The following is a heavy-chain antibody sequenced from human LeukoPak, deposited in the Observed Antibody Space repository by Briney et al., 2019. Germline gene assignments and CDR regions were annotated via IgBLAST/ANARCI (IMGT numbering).Heavy chain of an antibody. CDR1: GFTFSNCA. CDR2: ISDRGSNK. CDR3: ASNDYYDTRTIDS. D-gene: IGHD3-22*01. J-gene: IGHJ4*02. V-gene: IGHV3-30-3*01. Sequence: GGSLRLSCAASGFTFSNCAMHWVRQAPGKGLEWVAVISDRGSNKYYAHSVTGRFTISTETSKNTLYLQINSPRAQDTALYYCASNDYYDTRTIDSWGPGTLVTVSS.